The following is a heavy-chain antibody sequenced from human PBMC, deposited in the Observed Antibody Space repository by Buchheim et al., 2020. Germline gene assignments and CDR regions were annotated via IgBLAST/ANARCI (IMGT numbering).Heavy chain of an antibody. CDR2: ISYDGSNK. CDR3: AKARPTYYDFWSGYYADY. CDR1: GFTFSSYG. Sequence: QVQLVESGGGVVQPGRSLRLSCAASGFTFSSYGMHWVRQAPGKGLEWVAVISYDGSNKYYADSVKGRFTISRDNSKNTQYLQMNSLRAEDTAVYYCAKARPTYYDFWSGYYADYWGQGTL. J-gene: IGHJ4*02. D-gene: IGHD3-3*01. V-gene: IGHV3-30*18.